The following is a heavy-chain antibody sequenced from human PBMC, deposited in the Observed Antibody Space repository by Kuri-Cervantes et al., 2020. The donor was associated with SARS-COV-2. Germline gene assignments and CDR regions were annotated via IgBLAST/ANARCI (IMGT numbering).Heavy chain of an antibody. V-gene: IGHV3-53*01. Sequence: GGSLRLSCAASGFTVSSNYMSWVRQAPGKGLEWVSVIYSGGSTNYGDSVKGRFTISRNNSENTLYRQLSSMRAEDTAVYYCARAPAAKYVDWRGEHAFDIWGQGTMVTVSS. CDR3: ARAPAAKYVDWRGEHAFDI. CDR2: IYSGGST. J-gene: IGHJ3*02. D-gene: IGHD3-3*01. CDR1: GFTVSSNY.